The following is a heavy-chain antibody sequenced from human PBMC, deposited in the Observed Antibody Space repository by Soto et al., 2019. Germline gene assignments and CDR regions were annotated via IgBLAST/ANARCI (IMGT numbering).Heavy chain of an antibody. CDR2: INHSGST. CDR3: ARGRWGVVVPAAWFDP. J-gene: IGHJ5*02. V-gene: IGHV4-39*07. Sequence: SETLSLTCTVSGGSISSSSYYWGWIRQPPGKGLEWIGEINHSGSTNYNPSLKSRVTISVDTSKNQFSLKLSSVTAADTAVYYCARGRWGVVVPAAWFDPWGQGTLVTVSS. D-gene: IGHD2-2*01. CDR1: GGSISSSSYY.